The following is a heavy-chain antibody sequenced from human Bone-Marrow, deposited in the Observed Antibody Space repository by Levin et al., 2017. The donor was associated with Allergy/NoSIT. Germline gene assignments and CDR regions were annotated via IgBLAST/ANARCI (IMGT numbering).Heavy chain of an antibody. CDR3: ARLDGYSFDY. CDR2: ISYRGST. CDR1: GGSISSSGYH. V-gene: IGHV4-31*03. D-gene: IGHD1-1*01. Sequence: SETLSLTCTVSGGSISSSGYHWTRIRQYPNKGLEWIGYISYRGSTYFNPSLKSRLTMSIDTSEQHFSLNLTSVSAADTAIYYCARLDGYSFDYWGQGALVTVSS. J-gene: IGHJ4*02.